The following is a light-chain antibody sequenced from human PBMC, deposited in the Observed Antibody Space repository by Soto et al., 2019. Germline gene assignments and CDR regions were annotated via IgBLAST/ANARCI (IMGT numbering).Light chain of an antibody. V-gene: IGLV2-14*01. J-gene: IGLJ2*01. CDR3: SSYARTSNLAV. CDR1: SSDVGGYNY. CDR2: EVS. Sequence: QSALTQPASVSGSPGQSITISCTGTSSDVGGYNYVSWYQQHPGKAPKVMIYEVSNRPSGVSNRFSGSKSGNTASLTISGLQAEDEADYYCSSYARTSNLAVFGGGTKVTVL.